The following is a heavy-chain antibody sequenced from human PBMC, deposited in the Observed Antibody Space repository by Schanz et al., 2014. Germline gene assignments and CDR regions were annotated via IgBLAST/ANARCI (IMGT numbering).Heavy chain of an antibody. J-gene: IGHJ4*02. CDR1: RSTFSSYT. V-gene: IGHV1-69*02. CDR3: ARGYGDSPTDF. D-gene: IGHD4-17*01. Sequence: QVQLVQSGAEVKKPGPSVKVSCKASRSTFSSYTINWVRQAPGQGLEWMGRIISILGIANYAQKFQGRVTITADRSTSTAYMELSSLRSEDTAVYYCARGYGDSPTDFWGEGTLGNVAS. CDR2: IISILGIA.